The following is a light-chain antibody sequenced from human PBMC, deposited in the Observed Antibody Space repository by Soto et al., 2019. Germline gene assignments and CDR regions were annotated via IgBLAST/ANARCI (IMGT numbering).Light chain of an antibody. V-gene: IGKV3-20*01. J-gene: IGKJ4*01. CDR2: GAS. Sequence: EIVLTQSPGTLSLSPGERATLSCRASQSVSSSYLAWYQQKPGQAPRLLFYGASSRAIGIPDRFSGSGSGTDFALTISRLEPEDFAVYYCQQYGSSPLTFGRGTKVEIK. CDR3: QQYGSSPLT. CDR1: QSVSSSY.